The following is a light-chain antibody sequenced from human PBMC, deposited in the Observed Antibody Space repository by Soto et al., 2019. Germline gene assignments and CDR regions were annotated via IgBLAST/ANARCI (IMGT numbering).Light chain of an antibody. J-gene: IGKJ2*01. CDR2: GAS. CDR3: QQYNNWPPYT. CDR1: QSVSSN. V-gene: IGKV3-15*01. Sequence: EIGMTQSPATLSVSPGERATLSCRASQSVSSNLAWYQQKPGQAPRLLIYGASTRATGIPARLSGSGSGTEFTLTISSLQSEDFAVYYCQQYNNWPPYTFGQGTKLEMK.